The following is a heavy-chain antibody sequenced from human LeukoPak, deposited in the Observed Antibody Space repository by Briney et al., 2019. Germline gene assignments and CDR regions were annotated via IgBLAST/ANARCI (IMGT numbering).Heavy chain of an antibody. D-gene: IGHD4-17*01. CDR1: GFTFSNYA. V-gene: IGHV3-23*01. J-gene: IGHJ3*02. CDR2: IRSGGGGT. Sequence: GGSLRLSCAASGFTFSNYAMIWVRQALGRGLEWVSAIRSGGGGTLYADSVKGRFTISRDNSKNTLFLQMNNMRAEDTAVYYCARDPNGDYVGAFEMWGPGTKVTVS. CDR3: ARDPNGDYVGAFEM.